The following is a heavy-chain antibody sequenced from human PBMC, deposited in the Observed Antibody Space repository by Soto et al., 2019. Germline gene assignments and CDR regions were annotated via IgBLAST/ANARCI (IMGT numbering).Heavy chain of an antibody. J-gene: IGHJ6*02. V-gene: IGHV3-43*01. Sequence: GGSLRLSCAASGFTFDDDTMHWVRQAPGKGLEWVSLISWDGGSTYYADSVKDRFTISRDNSKNSLYVQMNSLRTEDTALYYCAKDIAIFGVVIAHGMDVWGQGTTVTVSS. CDR3: AKDIAIFGVVIAHGMDV. D-gene: IGHD3-3*01. CDR1: GFTFDDDT. CDR2: ISWDGGST.